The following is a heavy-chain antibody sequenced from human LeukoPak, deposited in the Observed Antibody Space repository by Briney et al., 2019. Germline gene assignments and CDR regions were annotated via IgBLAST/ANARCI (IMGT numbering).Heavy chain of an antibody. CDR2: INHSGST. Sequence: SETLSLTCAVYGGSFSGYYWSWIRQPPGKGPEWIGEINHSGSTNYNPSLKSRVTISVDTSKNQFSLKLSSVTAADTAVYYCARGTGSGWYERLYNWFDPWGQGTLVTVSS. CDR3: ARGTGSGWYERLYNWFDP. J-gene: IGHJ5*02. CDR1: GGSFSGYY. V-gene: IGHV4-34*01. D-gene: IGHD6-19*01.